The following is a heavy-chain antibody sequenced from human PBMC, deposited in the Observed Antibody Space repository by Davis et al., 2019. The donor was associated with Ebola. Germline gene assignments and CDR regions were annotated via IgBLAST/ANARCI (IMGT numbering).Heavy chain of an antibody. CDR1: GFTFSSYS. J-gene: IGHJ5*02. CDR3: ARVAVVVVPASNWFDP. CDR2: ISSSSSYI. V-gene: IGHV3-21*01. D-gene: IGHD2-2*01. Sequence: GESLKISCAASGFTFSSYSMNWVRQAPGKGLEWVSSISSSSSYIYYADSVKGRFTTSRDNAKNSLYLQMNSLRAEDTAVYYCARVAVVVVPASNWFDPWGQGTLVTVSS.